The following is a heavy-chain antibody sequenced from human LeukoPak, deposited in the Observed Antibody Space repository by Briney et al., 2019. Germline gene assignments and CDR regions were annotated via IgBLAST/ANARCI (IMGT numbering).Heavy chain of an antibody. D-gene: IGHD3-22*01. CDR2: IYSGGST. CDR3: ARDRPTYYYDSSGYYRGYFDL. Sequence: GGSLRLSCAASGFTVSSNYMSWVRQAPGKGLEWVSVIYSGGSTYYADSVKGRFTISRDNSKNTLYLQMNSLRAEDTAVYYCARDRPTYYYDSSGYYRGYFDLWGRGTLVTVSS. V-gene: IGHV3-66*01. J-gene: IGHJ2*01. CDR1: GFTVSSNY.